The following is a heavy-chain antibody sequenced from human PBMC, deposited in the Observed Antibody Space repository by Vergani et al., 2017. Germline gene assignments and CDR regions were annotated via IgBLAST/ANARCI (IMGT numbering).Heavy chain of an antibody. CDR1: GYTFTSYD. CDR2: MNPNSGNT. V-gene: IGHV1-8*01. J-gene: IGHJ5*02. D-gene: IGHD4-17*01. CDR3: ARGTGDYGDYRNGFDP. Sequence: QVQLVQSGAEVKKPGASVKVSCKASGYTFTSYDINWVRQATGQGLEWMGWMNPNSGNTGYAQKFQGRVTMTRNTSISTAYMELSSLRSEDTAVYYCARGTGDYGDYRNGFDPWGQGTLVTVSS.